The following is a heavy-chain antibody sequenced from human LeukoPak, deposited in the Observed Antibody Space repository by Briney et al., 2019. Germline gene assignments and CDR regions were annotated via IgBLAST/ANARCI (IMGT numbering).Heavy chain of an antibody. CDR1: GFTFSNAW. J-gene: IGHJ6*04. CDR2: IKSKTDGGTT. CDR3: TTGAVAGPYCYGMDV. Sequence: GGSLRLSCAASGFTFSNAWMSWVRQAPGKGLEWVGRIKSKTDGGTTDYAAPVKGRFTISRDDSKNTLYLQMNSLKTEDTAVYYCTTGAVAGPYCYGMDVWGKGTTVTVSS. V-gene: IGHV3-15*01. D-gene: IGHD6-19*01.